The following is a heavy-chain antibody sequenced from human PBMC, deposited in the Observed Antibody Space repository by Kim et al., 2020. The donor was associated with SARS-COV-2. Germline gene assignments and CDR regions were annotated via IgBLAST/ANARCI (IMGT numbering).Heavy chain of an antibody. V-gene: IGHV3-23*01. Sequence: GGSLRLSCAASGFTFSSYAMSWVRQAPGKGLEWVSAISGSGGSTYYADSVKGRFTISRDNSKNTLYLQMNSLRAEDTAVYYCAKVLSGYDDPRIDYYYGMDVWGQGTTVTVSS. J-gene: IGHJ6*02. D-gene: IGHD5-12*01. CDR1: GFTFSSYA. CDR3: AKVLSGYDDPRIDYYYGMDV. CDR2: ISGSGGST.